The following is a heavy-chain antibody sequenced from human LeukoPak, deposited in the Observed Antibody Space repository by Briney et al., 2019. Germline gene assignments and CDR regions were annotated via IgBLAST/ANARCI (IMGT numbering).Heavy chain of an antibody. Sequence: GASVKVSCKASGYIFTSYNMYWVRQAPGQGLEWMGIINSSGGSTNYAQKFQGRVTMTRDTSTSTVYMELSSLRSEDTAVDYCAVFAVHRRLTVAGQFGLDYWGQGTLVIVS. J-gene: IGHJ4*02. V-gene: IGHV1-46*01. CDR2: INSSGGST. D-gene: IGHD6-19*01. CDR3: AVFAVHRRLTVAGQFGLDY. CDR1: GYIFTSYN.